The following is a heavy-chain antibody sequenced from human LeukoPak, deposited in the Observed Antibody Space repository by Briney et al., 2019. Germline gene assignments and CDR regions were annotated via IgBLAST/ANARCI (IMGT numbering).Heavy chain of an antibody. J-gene: IGHJ4*02. D-gene: IGHD3-10*01. Sequence: ASVKVSCKASGYTFTGYYMHWVRQAPGQGLEWMGWINPNSGGTNYAQKFQGRGTMARDTSISTAYMELSRLRSDDTAVYCCARGGTMVRGVKDYWGQGTLVTVSS. CDR3: ARGGTMVRGVKDY. CDR2: INPNSGGT. V-gene: IGHV1-2*02. CDR1: GYTFTGYY.